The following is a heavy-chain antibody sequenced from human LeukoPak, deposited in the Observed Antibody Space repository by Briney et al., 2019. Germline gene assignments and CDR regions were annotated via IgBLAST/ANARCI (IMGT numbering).Heavy chain of an antibody. J-gene: IGHJ4*02. Sequence: PGGSLRLSCEASGFTFSRSSMTWVRQAPGKGLEWVSINSGSGFTTYYADSVKGRFSISRDNSKNTLYLQMNSLRAEDTAVYYCAKSPMRNYDNSKTDYWGQGTLVTVSS. CDR2: NSGSGFTT. D-gene: IGHD3-22*01. CDR3: AKSPMRNYDNSKTDY. V-gene: IGHV3-23*01. CDR1: GFTFSRSS.